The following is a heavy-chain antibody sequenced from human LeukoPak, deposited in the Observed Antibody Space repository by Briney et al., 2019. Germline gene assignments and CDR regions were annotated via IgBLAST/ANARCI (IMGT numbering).Heavy chain of an antibody. V-gene: IGHV3-11*04. J-gene: IGHJ4*02. CDR2: ISSSGSTI. Sequence: GGSLRLSCAASGFTFSDYYMSWIRQAPGKGLEWVSYISSSGSTIYYADSVKGRFTISRDNAKNSLYLQMNSLRAEDTAVYYCARAPYSSGWYGKGFYFDYWGQGILVTVSS. D-gene: IGHD6-19*01. CDR3: ARAPYSSGWYGKGFYFDY. CDR1: GFTFSDYY.